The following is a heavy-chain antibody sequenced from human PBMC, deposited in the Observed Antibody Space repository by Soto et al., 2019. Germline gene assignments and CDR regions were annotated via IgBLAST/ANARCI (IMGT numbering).Heavy chain of an antibody. CDR1: GFTFSSYG. CDR2: ISYDGSNK. J-gene: IGHJ4*02. V-gene: IGHV3-30*18. CDR3: AKDQVKTDYYYDSSGPLFY. Sequence: QVQLVESGGGVVQPGRSLRLSCAAPGFTFSSYGMHWVRQAPGKGLEWVAVISYDGSNKYYADSVKGRFTISRDNSKNTLYLQMNSLRAEDTAVYYCAKDQVKTDYYYDSSGPLFYWGQGTLVTVSS. D-gene: IGHD3-22*01.